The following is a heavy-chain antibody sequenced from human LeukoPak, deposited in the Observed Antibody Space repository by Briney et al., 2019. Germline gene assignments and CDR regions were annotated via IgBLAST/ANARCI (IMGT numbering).Heavy chain of an antibody. J-gene: IGHJ4*02. CDR3: ARRPSSSSKEFDY. CDR1: GYTFTSYD. V-gene: IGHV1-2*02. Sequence: GASVKVSCKASGYTFTSYDINWVRQATGQGLEWMGWINPNSGGTNYAQKFQGRVTMTRDTSISTAYMELSRLRSDDTAVYYCARRPSSSSKEFDYRGQGTLVTVSS. CDR2: INPNSGGT. D-gene: IGHD6-13*01.